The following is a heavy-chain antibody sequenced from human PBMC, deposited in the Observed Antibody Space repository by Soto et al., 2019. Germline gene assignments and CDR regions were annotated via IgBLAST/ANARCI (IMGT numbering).Heavy chain of an antibody. Sequence: QVQLVQSGAEVKKPGASVKVSCKASGYTFTGYYMHWVRQAPGQGLEWMGWINPNNGDTKCAQRFQGRVTVTRDTSSSTVYMELRRLTSDDTAVYYCEREEKNGFDSWGQGTLVTVSS. CDR2: INPNNGDT. CDR3: EREEKNGFDS. CDR1: GYTFTGYY. V-gene: IGHV1-2*02. J-gene: IGHJ5*01.